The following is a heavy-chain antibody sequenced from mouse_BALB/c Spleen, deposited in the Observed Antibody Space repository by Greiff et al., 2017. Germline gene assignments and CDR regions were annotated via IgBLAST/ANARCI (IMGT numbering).Heavy chain of an antibody. CDR1: GYSFTGYY. D-gene: IGHD4-1*01. CDR3: ARIGDLTLGPAWFAY. Sequence: VQLQQSGPELVKPGASVKISCQASGYSFTGYYMHWVKQSHVKSLEWIGRINPYNGATSYNQNFKDKASLTVDKSSSTAYMELHSLTSEDSAVYYCARIGDLTLGPAWFAYWGQGTLVTVSA. CDR2: INPYNGAT. V-gene: IGHV1-31*01. J-gene: IGHJ3*01.